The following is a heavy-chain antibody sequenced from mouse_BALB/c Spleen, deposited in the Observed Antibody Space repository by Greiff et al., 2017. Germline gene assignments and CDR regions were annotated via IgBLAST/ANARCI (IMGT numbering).Heavy chain of an antibody. CDR2: INPSSGYT. J-gene: IGHJ3*01. CDR3: ARDGSSFAY. V-gene: IGHV1-4*01. CDR1: GYTFTSYT. Sequence: VKLVESGAELARPGASVKMSCKASGYTFTSYTMHWVKQRPGQGLEWIGYINPSSGYTNYNQKFKDKATLTADKSSSTAYMQLSSLTSEDSAVYYCARDGSSFAYWGQGTLVTVSA. D-gene: IGHD2-3*01.